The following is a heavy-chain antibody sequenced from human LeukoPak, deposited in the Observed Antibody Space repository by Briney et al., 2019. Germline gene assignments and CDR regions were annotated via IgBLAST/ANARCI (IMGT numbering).Heavy chain of an antibody. J-gene: IGHJ6*03. D-gene: IGHD1-7*01. CDR3: ARGRNYVSDYYFDV. CDR1: GVSLRGYY. Sequence: SETLSLTCAVYGVSLRGYYWSWIRQSPQKGLEWIGEISHEGDSIYNPSLKSRLTLSVDMSKNQFSLNLRPVTAADTAVYYCARGRNYVSDYYFDVWGKGTTVIVCS. CDR2: ISHEGDS. V-gene: IGHV4-34*01.